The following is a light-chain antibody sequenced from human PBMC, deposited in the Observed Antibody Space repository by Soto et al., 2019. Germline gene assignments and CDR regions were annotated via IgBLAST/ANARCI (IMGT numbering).Light chain of an antibody. CDR3: QQRSNWPRSIT. CDR2: DAS. J-gene: IGKJ5*01. V-gene: IGKV3-11*01. Sequence: IVLTQSPATLSLSPGDRATLSCRASQSVSSYLAWYQQKPGQAPRLLIYDASNRATGIPARFSGSGSGTDFTLTISSLEPEDFAVYYCQQRSNWPRSITFGQGTRLEIK. CDR1: QSVSSY.